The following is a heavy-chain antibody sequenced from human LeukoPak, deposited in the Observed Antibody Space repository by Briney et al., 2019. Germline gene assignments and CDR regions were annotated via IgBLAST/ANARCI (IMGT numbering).Heavy chain of an antibody. J-gene: IGHJ4*02. CDR3: ARGAYDSSGYPPYYFDY. V-gene: IGHV4-30-2*01. CDR1: GGSISSGGYS. Sequence: PSETLSLTCAVSGGSISSGGYSWSWIRQPPGKGLEWIGYIYHSGSTYYNPSLKSRVTISVDRSKNQFSLKLSSVTAADTAVYYCARGAYDSSGYPPYYFDYWGQGTLVTVSS. CDR2: IYHSGST. D-gene: IGHD3-22*01.